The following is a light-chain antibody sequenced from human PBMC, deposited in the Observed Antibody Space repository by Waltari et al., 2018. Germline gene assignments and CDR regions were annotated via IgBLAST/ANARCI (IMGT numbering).Light chain of an antibody. J-gene: IGKJ3*01. Sequence: EIGMTQSPATLSVSPGERVTLSCRASQSVSYNLAWYQQKPGQAPRLLIYGASTRATGIPARFSGGGSGTEFTLTISSMQSGDFAVYYCQQYNNWPLTFGPGTKVDIK. V-gene: IGKV3-15*01. CDR1: QSVSYN. CDR2: GAS. CDR3: QQYNNWPLT.